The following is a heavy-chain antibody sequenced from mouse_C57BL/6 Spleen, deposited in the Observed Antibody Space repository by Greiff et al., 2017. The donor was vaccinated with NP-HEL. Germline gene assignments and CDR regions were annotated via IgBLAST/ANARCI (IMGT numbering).Heavy chain of an antibody. Sequence: QVHVKQPGAELVKPGASVKLSCKASGYTFTSYWMHWVKQRPGQGLEWIGMIHPNSGSTNYNEKFKSKATLTVDKSSSTAYMQLSSLTSEDSAVYYCARSDDYDVAYWGQGTLVTVSA. CDR1: GYTFTSYW. CDR3: ARSDDYDVAY. CDR2: IHPNSGST. D-gene: IGHD2-4*01. V-gene: IGHV1-64*01. J-gene: IGHJ3*01.